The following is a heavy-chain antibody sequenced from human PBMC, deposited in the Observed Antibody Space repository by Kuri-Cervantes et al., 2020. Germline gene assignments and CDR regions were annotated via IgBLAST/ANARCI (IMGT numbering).Heavy chain of an antibody. Sequence: GGSLRLSCAASGFTFSDYYMSWIRQAPGKGLEWVSSISSSSSYIYYADSVKGRFTISRDNAKNSLYLQMNSLRAEDTAVYYCARDAHGSYYPLCYYYYGMDVWGQGTTVTVSS. J-gene: IGHJ6*02. CDR2: ISSSSSYI. CDR1: GFTFSDYY. CDR3: ARDAHGSYYPLCYYYYGMDV. V-gene: IGHV3-11*06. D-gene: IGHD1-26*01.